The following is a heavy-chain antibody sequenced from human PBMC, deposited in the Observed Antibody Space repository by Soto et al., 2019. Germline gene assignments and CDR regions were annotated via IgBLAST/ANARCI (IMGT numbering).Heavy chain of an antibody. CDR3: ARDHNYASGLWGFDS. V-gene: IGHV4-4*02. CDR2: IHHGGNT. Sequence: LSETLSLTCTVSHDSISSNDWWSWVRQPPGKGLEWIAEIHHGGNTNYNPSLKSRVTISIDNSKNQFSLKLTSVTAADTAIYYCARDHNYASGLWGFDSWGQGTLVTVSS. J-gene: IGHJ4*02. CDR1: HDSISSNDW. D-gene: IGHD2-8*02.